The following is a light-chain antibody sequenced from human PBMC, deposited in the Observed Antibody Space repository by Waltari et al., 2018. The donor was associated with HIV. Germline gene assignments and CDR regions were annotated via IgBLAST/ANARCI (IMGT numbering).Light chain of an antibody. CDR1: QSIYQW. CDR2: VSS. Sequence: DVQMTQSPSIISASVGDRVTITCRASQSIYQWGAWYQQTPGKAPKFLMLVSSPLVDGAPSRFSGSASGTEFNSTITSLQPDDFATYYCHNSATSSHAFGQGPKV. CDR3: HNSATSSHA. V-gene: IGKV1-5*03. J-gene: IGKJ1*01.